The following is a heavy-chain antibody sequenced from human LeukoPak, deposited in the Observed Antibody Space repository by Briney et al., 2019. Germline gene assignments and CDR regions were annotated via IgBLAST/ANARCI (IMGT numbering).Heavy chain of an antibody. CDR2: IYHSGST. D-gene: IGHD2-15*01. J-gene: IGHJ5*01. CDR1: SGSISSTNW. CDR3: ARDSYCSGGSCYAYDS. Sequence: SGTLSLTCDVSSGSISSTNWWSWVRQPPGKGLEWGGEIYHSGSTNYNPPLKSRVTISLDTSKNQFSLKLSSVTAADTAVYYCARDSYCSGGSCYAYDSWGQGTLVTVSS. V-gene: IGHV4-4*02.